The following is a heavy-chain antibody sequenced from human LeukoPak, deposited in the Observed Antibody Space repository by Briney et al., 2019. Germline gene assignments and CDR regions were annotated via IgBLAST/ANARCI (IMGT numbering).Heavy chain of an antibody. CDR2: IIPIFGTA. D-gene: IGHD1-26*01. Sequence: ASVKVSCKASGGTFSSYAISWVRQAPGQGLEWMGGIIPIFGTANYAQKFQGRVTITADKSTSTAYMELSSLRSEDTAVYYCARYRYSGSSDIWGQGTMVTVSS. CDR1: GGTFSSYA. V-gene: IGHV1-69*06. J-gene: IGHJ3*02. CDR3: ARYRYSGSSDI.